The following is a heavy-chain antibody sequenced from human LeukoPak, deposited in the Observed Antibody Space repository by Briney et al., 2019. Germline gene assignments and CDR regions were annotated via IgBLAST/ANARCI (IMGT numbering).Heavy chain of an antibody. CDR2: IYYSGST. V-gene: IGHV4-59*01. CDR3: ARESYSSSSWFDP. J-gene: IGHJ5*02. D-gene: IGHD6-6*01. Sequence: SETLSLTCTVSGGSISSYYWSWIRQPPGKGLEWIGHIYYSGSTNCNPSLKSRVTISVDTSKNQFYLKLNSVTAADTAVYYCARESYSSSSWFDPWGQGTLVTVSS. CDR1: GGSISSYY.